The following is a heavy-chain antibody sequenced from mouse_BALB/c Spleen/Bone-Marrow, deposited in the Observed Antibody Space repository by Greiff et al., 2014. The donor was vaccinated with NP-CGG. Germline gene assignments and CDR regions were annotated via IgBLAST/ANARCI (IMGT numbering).Heavy chain of an antibody. CDR3: ARGYYAMDY. CDR2: ISYSGST. J-gene: IGHJ4*01. Sequence: VQLQQSGPGLVKPSQSLSLTCTVTGYSITSDYAWNWIRQFPGNKLEWMGYISYSGSTSYNPSLKNRISITRDTSKNQFFLQLNSVTTEDTATYYCARGYYAMDYWGQGTSVTVSS. V-gene: IGHV3-2*02. CDR1: GYSITSDYA.